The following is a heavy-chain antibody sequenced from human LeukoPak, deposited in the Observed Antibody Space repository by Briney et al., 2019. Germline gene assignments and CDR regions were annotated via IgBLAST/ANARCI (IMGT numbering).Heavy chain of an antibody. CDR3: ARDGAGSSLYMDV. V-gene: IGHV3-20*04. J-gene: IGHJ6*03. CDR2: INWNGGST. D-gene: IGHD6-6*01. Sequence: GGSLRLSCAASGFTFSSYSMNWVRQAPGKGLEWVSGINWNGGSTGYADSVKGRFTISRDNAKNSLYLQMNSLRAEDTAVYYCARDGAGSSLYMDVWGKGTTVTVSS. CDR1: GFTFSSYS.